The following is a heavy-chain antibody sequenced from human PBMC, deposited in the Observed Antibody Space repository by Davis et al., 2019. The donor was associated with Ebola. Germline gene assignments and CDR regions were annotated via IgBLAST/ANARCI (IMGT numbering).Heavy chain of an antibody. V-gene: IGHV1-2*02. CDR3: ARDAMIVVVNALGY. D-gene: IGHD3-22*01. CDR2: INPNSGGT. Sequence: ASVKVSCKASGYTFTGYYMHWVRQAPGQGLERMGWINPNSGGTNYAQKFQGRVTMTRDTSISTAYMELSRLRSDDTAVYYCARDAMIVVVNALGYWGQGTLVTVSS. J-gene: IGHJ4*02. CDR1: GYTFTGYY.